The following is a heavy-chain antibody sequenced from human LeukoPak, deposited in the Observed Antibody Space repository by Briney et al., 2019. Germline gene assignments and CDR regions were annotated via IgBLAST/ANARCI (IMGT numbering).Heavy chain of an antibody. Sequence: KSGGSLRLSCAASGFTFSSYNFNWVRQAPGKGLEWVSSISGSSSYIYYADSVKGRFTISRDNARNSLYLQMNSLRAEDTAVYYCARGRGSYTKFDYWGQGTLVTVSS. J-gene: IGHJ4*02. CDR3: ARGRGSYTKFDY. CDR2: ISGSSSYI. V-gene: IGHV3-21*01. CDR1: GFTFSSYN. D-gene: IGHD1-26*01.